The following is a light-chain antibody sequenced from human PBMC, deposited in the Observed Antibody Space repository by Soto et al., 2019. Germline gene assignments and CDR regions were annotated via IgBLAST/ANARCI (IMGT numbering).Light chain of an antibody. V-gene: IGLV2-14*01. Sequence: QSALTQPASVSGSPGQSITISCTGTSSDVGAYYSVSWYQHHPGKAPKLIIYGVTNRPSGVSNRFSGSKSGNTASLTISGLQAEHEADYHCSSYTSGSSHYVFGTGTKLPVL. CDR2: GVT. J-gene: IGLJ1*01. CDR3: SSYTSGSSHYV. CDR1: SSDVGAYYS.